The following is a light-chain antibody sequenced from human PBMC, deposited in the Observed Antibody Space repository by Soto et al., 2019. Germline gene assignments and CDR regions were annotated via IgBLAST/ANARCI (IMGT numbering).Light chain of an antibody. CDR2: DAY. J-gene: IGKJ5*01. CDR1: QSFRGL. V-gene: IGKV3-11*01. CDR3: QQRHMWPIT. Sequence: EVVLTQSPVPLSLSPGERATLSCRASQSFRGLLAWYQQKPGQAPRLLIYDAYNSATGIPPRFSGSGSGTDFTLTISSLEPEDSAVYYCQQRHMWPITFGQGTRLEIK.